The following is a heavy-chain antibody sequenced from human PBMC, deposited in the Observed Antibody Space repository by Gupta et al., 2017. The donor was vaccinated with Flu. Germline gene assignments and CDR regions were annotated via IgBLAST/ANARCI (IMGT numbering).Heavy chain of an antibody. CDR3: SRAYYYDTTGYYKY. V-gene: IGHV3-49*02. D-gene: IGHD3-22*01. Sequence: PWKGLEWIVYIKSKLYGGATQYAASVKGKFTISRDDSKGFAYLQMNGLKSEDTAVYYGSRAYYYDTTGYYKYWGQGTLVTVSS. J-gene: IGHJ4*02. CDR2: IKSKLYGGAT.